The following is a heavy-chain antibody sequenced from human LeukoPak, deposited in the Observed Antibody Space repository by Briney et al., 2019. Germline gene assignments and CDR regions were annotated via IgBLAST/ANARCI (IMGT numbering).Heavy chain of an antibody. CDR1: GYSFTSYW. CDR2: IYPGDSDT. D-gene: IGHD3-10*01. V-gene: IGHV5-51*01. Sequence: GESLKISCKGSGYSFTSYWIGWVRQTPGKGLEWMGIIYPGDSDTRYSPSFQGQVTISADKSISTAYLQWSSLKASDTAMYYCARHEYSITMVRGVDIYYYYMDVWGKGTTVTISS. J-gene: IGHJ6*03. CDR3: ARHEYSITMVRGVDIYYYYMDV.